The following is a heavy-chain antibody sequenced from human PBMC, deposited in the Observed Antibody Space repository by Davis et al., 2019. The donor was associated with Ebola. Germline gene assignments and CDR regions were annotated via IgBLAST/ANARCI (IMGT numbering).Heavy chain of an antibody. CDR3: ARDYVTIFGVVITLYYGMDV. CDR2: INPNSGGT. Sequence: ASVKVSCKASGYTFTDSYMHWVRQAPGQGLEWMGWINPNSGGTNYAQKFQGRVTMTRDTSISTAYMELSRLRSDDTAVYYCARDYVTIFGVVITLYYGMDVWGQGTTVTVSS. CDR1: GYTFTDSY. D-gene: IGHD3-3*01. V-gene: IGHV1-2*02. J-gene: IGHJ6*02.